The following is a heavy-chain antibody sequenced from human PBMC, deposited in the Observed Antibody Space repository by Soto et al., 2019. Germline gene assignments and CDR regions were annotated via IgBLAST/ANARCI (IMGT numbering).Heavy chain of an antibody. CDR3: ARGTVTGSESSYYYYGMDV. D-gene: IGHD1-1*01. Sequence: QVQLVQSGAEVKKPGSSVKVSCKASGGTFSSYAIDWVRQAPGQGLEWMGGIIPIFGTTNYAQKLQGRVKLTADETTRTAYMELSSLRSEDTAVYYCARGTVTGSESSYYYYGMDVWGQGTTVTVSS. J-gene: IGHJ6*02. CDR1: GGTFSSYA. V-gene: IGHV1-69*12. CDR2: IIPIFGTT.